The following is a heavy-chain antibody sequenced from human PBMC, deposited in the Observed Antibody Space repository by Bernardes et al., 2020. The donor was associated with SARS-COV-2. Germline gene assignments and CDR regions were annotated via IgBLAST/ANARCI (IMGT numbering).Heavy chain of an antibody. Sequence: SLLLSCASSGFTFRNFALGWVRQAPGPGLEWVSALSRSAYSLYYADSVEGRFTISRDNSRNTLYLQMNSLRAEDTAVYYCVKVSGSYSLDYWGQGTLVTVSS. CDR1: GFTFRNFA. J-gene: IGHJ4*02. CDR2: LSRSAYSL. V-gene: IGHV3-23*01. D-gene: IGHD3-10*01. CDR3: VKVSGSYSLDY.